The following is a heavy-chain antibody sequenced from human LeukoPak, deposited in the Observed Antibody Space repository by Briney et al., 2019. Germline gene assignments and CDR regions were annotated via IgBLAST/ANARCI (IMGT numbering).Heavy chain of an antibody. D-gene: IGHD2-2*01. J-gene: IGHJ5*02. CDR3: AKAGSSVSRTFDP. Sequence: PGGSLRLSCAASGFTFSSYAMRWVRQAPGKGLEWVSGISGPGDKTDYADSVKGRFTISRDNSENTVSLQMNSPTGEDTAVYYCAKAGSSVSRTFDPWGQGTLVTVSS. CDR2: ISGPGDKT. CDR1: GFTFSSYA. V-gene: IGHV3-23*01.